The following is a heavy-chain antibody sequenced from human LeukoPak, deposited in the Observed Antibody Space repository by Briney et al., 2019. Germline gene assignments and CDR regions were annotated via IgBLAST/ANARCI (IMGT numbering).Heavy chain of an antibody. CDR2: INHSGST. CDR1: GFTFSDYY. Sequence: GSLRLSCAASGFTFSDYYMSWIRQAPGKGLEWIGEINHSGSTNYNPSLKSRVTISVDTSKNQFSLKLSSVTAADTAVYYCARAAAGPFDYWGQGTLVTVSS. CDR3: ARAAAGPFDY. V-gene: IGHV4-34*01. J-gene: IGHJ4*02. D-gene: IGHD6-13*01.